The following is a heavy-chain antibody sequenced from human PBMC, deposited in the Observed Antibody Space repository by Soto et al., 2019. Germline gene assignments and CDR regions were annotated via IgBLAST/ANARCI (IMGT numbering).Heavy chain of an antibody. V-gene: IGHV4-30-4*01. J-gene: IGHJ4*02. CDR2: IYYSGST. CDR1: GGYISSGDYY. CDR3: ARASAFFRGLRSLSFDY. Sequence: SETLSLTCTGSGGYISSGDYYWSWIRQPPGKGLEWIGYIYYSGSTYYNPSLKSRVTISVDTSKNQFALKLSSVTAADTAVYYCARASAFFRGLRSLSFDYWGEGTLVTVSS. D-gene: IGHD5-12*01.